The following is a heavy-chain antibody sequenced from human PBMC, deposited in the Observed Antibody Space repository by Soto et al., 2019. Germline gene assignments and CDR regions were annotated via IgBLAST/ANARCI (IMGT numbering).Heavy chain of an antibody. CDR1: GYSFSNSY. J-gene: IGHJ4*02. CDR3: SRLYGTYYNPLHELWGGHFDF. CDR2: INPAGGST. Sequence: APVKVSCKAYGYSFSNSYVVWVRQATGQGLEWMGVINPAGGSTSYAQKFQDRVTMTRDMSTSTVYLDLISLSSEDTAVFYCSRLYGTYYNPLHELWGGHFDFWGKGTQITVS. D-gene: IGHD5-18*01. V-gene: IGHV1-46*03.